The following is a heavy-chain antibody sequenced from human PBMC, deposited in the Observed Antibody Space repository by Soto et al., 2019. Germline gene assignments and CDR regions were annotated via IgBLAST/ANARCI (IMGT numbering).Heavy chain of an antibody. CDR2: INPNSGGT. CDR1: GGTFSSYA. J-gene: IGHJ4*02. V-gene: IGHV1-2*02. CDR3: ARTVDY. Sequence: ASVKVSCKASGGTFSSYAISWVRQAPGQGLEWMGWINPNSGGTNYAQKFQGRVTMTRDTSISTAYMELSRLGSDDTAVYYCARTVDYWGQGTLVTVSS. D-gene: IGHD2-21*02.